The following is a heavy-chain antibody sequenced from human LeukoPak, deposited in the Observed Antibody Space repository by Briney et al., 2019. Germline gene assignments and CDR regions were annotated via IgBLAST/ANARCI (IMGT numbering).Heavy chain of an antibody. V-gene: IGHV3-30*04. D-gene: IGHD3-10*01. J-gene: IGHJ6*03. CDR3: AKQGTPTYYYGSGSYSQRYYYYMDV. CDR2: ISYDGSNK. Sequence: GRSLRLSCAASGFTFSSYAMHWVRQAPGKGLEWVAVISYDGSNKYYADSVKGRFTISRDNSKNTLYLQMNRLRPEDTALYYCAKQGTPTYYYGSGSYSQRYYYYMDVWGKGTTVTIPS. CDR1: GFTFSSYA.